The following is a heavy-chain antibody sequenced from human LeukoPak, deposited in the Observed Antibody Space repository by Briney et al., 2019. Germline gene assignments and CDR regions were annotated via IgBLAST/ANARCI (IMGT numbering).Heavy chain of an antibody. Sequence: GGSLRLSCAASGFTFSSYSMNWVRQAPGKGLEWVSSISSSSSYIYYADSVKGRFTISRDNAKNSLYLQMNSLRAEDTAVYYCARDSGGYCSGGSCYFDYWGQGTLVTVSS. CDR2: ISSSSSYI. V-gene: IGHV3-21*01. D-gene: IGHD2-15*01. CDR3: ARDSGGYCSGGSCYFDY. CDR1: GFTFSSYS. J-gene: IGHJ4*02.